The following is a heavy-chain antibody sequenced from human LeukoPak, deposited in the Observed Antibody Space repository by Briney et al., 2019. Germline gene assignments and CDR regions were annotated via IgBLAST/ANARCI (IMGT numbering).Heavy chain of an antibody. J-gene: IGHJ6*03. CDR3: ARDPSAGIAAAGYYYYYYYMDV. V-gene: IGHV3-30-3*01. CDR1: GFTFSSYA. CDR2: ISYDGSNK. D-gene: IGHD6-13*01. Sequence: GGSLRLSCAASGFTFSSYAMHWVRQAPGKGLEWVAVISYDGSNKYYADSVKGRFTISRDNSKNTLYLQMNSLRAEDTAVYYCARDPSAGIAAAGYYYYYYYMDVWGKGTTVTVSS.